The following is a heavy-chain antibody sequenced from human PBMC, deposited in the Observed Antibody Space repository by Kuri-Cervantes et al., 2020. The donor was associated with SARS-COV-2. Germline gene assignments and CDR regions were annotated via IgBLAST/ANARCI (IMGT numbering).Heavy chain of an antibody. CDR1: GGSISSSSCY. Sequence: GSLRLSCTVSGGSISSSSCYWGWIRQPPGKGLEWIGSIYYSGSTYYNPSLKSRVTISVDTSKNQFSLKLSSVTAADTAVYYCARGRDYYDSSGYPDSEYFQHWGQGTLVTVSS. J-gene: IGHJ1*01. CDR2: IYYSGST. V-gene: IGHV4-39*01. D-gene: IGHD3-22*01. CDR3: ARGRDYYDSSGYPDSEYFQH.